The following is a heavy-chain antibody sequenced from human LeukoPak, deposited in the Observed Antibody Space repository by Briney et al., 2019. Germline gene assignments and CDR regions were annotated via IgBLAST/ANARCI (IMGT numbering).Heavy chain of an antibody. Sequence: GSSVKVSCKASGGTFSSYAISWVRQAPGQGLEWMGRIIPIFGTANYAQKFQGRVTITTDESTSTAYMEPSSLRSEDTAVYYCASSGLLELQAFDYWGPGTLVTVSS. J-gene: IGHJ4*02. D-gene: IGHD1-7*01. CDR1: GGTFSSYA. CDR3: ASSGLLELQAFDY. CDR2: IIPIFGTA. V-gene: IGHV1-69*05.